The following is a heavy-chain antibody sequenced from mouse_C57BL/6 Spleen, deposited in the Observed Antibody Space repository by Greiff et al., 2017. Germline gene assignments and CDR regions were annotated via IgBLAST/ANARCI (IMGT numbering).Heavy chain of an antibody. D-gene: IGHD2-5*01. CDR3: ARQHSTWFAY. V-gene: IGHV5-9*01. Sequence: EVQLMESGGGLVKPGGSLKLSCAASGFTFSSYTMSWVRQTPEKRLEWVATISGGGGNTYYPDSVKGRFTISRDNAKNTLYLQMSSLRSEDTALYYCARQHSTWFAYWGQGTLVTVSA. J-gene: IGHJ3*01. CDR1: GFTFSSYT. CDR2: ISGGGGNT.